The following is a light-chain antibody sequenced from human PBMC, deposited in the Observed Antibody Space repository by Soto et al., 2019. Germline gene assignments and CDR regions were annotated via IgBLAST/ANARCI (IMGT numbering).Light chain of an antibody. Sequence: QSVLTRPRSVSGSPGQSVTISCTGASSDVGGYNYVSWYRQHPGKAPKVMIYDVSKRPSGVPDRFSGSKSANTASLTISGLQAEDEADYYCCSYAGNYIYVFGTGTKVTVL. CDR3: CSYAGNYIYV. CDR2: DVS. V-gene: IGLV2-11*01. CDR1: SSDVGGYNY. J-gene: IGLJ1*01.